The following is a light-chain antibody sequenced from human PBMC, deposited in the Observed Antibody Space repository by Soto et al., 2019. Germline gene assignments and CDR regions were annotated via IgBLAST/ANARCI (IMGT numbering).Light chain of an antibody. J-gene: IGKJ4*01. CDR1: QAVSNW. Sequence: DIQMTQSPSSLSASVGDEVTLTCRASQAVSNWLSWYQHRPGSAPKLLIDAASNLPSGVPARFAGSGSGTVLTLTIKSLQPEDFATYYCQQTKRFPFTFGGGTKVDMK. CDR3: QQTKRFPFT. V-gene: IGKV1-12*02. CDR2: AAS.